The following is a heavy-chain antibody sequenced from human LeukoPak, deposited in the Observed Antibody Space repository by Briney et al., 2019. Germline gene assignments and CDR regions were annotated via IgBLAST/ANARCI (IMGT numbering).Heavy chain of an antibody. V-gene: IGHV3-48*03. CDR3: ARDITMVRGFSSDP. CDR2: ISSSGSTI. J-gene: IGHJ5*02. CDR1: GFTFSSYE. Sequence: GGSLRLSCAASGFTFSSYEMNWVRQAPGKGLEWVSYISSSGSTIYYADSVKGRFTISRDNAKNSLYLQMNSLRAEDTAVYYCARDITMVRGFSSDPWGQGTLVTVSS. D-gene: IGHD3-10*01.